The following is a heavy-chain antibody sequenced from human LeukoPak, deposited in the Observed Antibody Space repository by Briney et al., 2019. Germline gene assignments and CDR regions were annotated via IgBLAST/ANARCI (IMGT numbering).Heavy chain of an antibody. D-gene: IGHD3-3*01. Sequence: SGGSLRLSCAASGFTSDDYAMHWVRQAPGKGLEWVSLISGDGGSTYYADSVKGRFTISRDNSKNSLYLQMNSLRTEDTALYYCAKDSIWSGYYPLFDYWGQGTLVTVSS. V-gene: IGHV3-43*02. CDR3: AKDSIWSGYYPLFDY. CDR2: ISGDGGST. CDR1: GFTSDDYA. J-gene: IGHJ4*02.